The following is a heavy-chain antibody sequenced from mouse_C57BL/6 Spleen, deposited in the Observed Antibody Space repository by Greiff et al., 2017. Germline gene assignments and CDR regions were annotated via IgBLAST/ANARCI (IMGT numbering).Heavy chain of an antibody. CDR3: ASRNYSSSYSACFAY. J-gene: IGHJ3*01. D-gene: IGHD1-1*01. CDR2: INPNYGTT. Sequence: VQLQQSGPELVKPGASVKISCKASGYSFTDYNMNWVKQSNGKSLEWIGVINPNYGTTSYNQKFKGKGTLTVDQSSSTAYMQLISLTSEDSAVYYWASRNYSSSYSACFAYWGQGTLVTVSA. V-gene: IGHV1-39*01. CDR1: GYSFTDYN.